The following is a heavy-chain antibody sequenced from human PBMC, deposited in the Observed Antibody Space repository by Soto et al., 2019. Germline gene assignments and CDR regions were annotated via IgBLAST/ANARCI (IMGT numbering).Heavy chain of an antibody. D-gene: IGHD6-19*01. CDR1: GGSISSYY. CDR3: ARDDSSGPPYYYYYGMDV. Sequence: PSETLSLTCTVSGGSISSYYWSWIRQPPGKGLEWIGYIYYSGSTNYNPSLKSRVTISVDTSKNQFSLKLSSVTAADTAVYYCARDDSSGPPYYYYYGMDVWGQGTTVTVSS. J-gene: IGHJ6*02. V-gene: IGHV4-59*01. CDR2: IYYSGST.